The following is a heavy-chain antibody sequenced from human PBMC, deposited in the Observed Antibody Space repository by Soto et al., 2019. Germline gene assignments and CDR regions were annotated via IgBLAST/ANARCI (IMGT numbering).Heavy chain of an antibody. D-gene: IGHD3-16*01. CDR1: GFKFDDYA. CDR3: TRGPSYDGPNEY. J-gene: IGHJ4*02. Sequence: PGGSLRLSCATSGFKFDDYAMHWVRQAPGKGLEWVSGISWNSGIIGYAFSVRGRFTISRDNVKNSLYLQTNSLTPDDTALYFWTRGPSYDGPNEYWGLGTLVTVS. CDR2: ISWNSGII. V-gene: IGHV3-9*01.